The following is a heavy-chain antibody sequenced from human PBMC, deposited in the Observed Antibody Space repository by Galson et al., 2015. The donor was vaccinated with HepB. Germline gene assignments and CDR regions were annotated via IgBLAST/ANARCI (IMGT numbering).Heavy chain of an antibody. V-gene: IGHV1-69*13. J-gene: IGHJ2*01. CDR3: ASPVKCSSTSCYREDWYFDL. CDR1: GGTFSSYA. D-gene: IGHD2-2*02. CDR2: IIPIFGTA. Sequence: SVKVSCKASGGTFSSYAIGWVRQAPGQGLEWMGGIIPIFGTANYAQKFQGRVTITADESTSTAYMELSSLRSEDTAVYYCASPVKCSSTSCYREDWYFDLWGRGTLVTVSS.